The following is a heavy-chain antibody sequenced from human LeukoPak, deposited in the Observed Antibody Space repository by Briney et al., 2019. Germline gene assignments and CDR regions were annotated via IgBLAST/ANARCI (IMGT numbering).Heavy chain of an antibody. D-gene: IGHD5-18*01. J-gene: IGHJ1*01. CDR3: ARAHTAMGTIGV. CDR2: ISYDGSNK. CDR1: GFTFSSYA. V-gene: IGHV3-30*04. Sequence: GGSLRLSCAASGFTFSSYAMHWVRQAPGKGLEWVAVISYDGSNKYYADSVKGRFTISRDNSKNTLYLQMNSLRAEDTAVYYCARAHTAMGTIGVWGQGTLVTVSS.